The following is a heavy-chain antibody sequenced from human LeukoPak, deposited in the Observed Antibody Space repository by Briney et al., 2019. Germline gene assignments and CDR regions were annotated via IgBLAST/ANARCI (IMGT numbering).Heavy chain of an antibody. CDR3: ARVRTVPADFDY. V-gene: IGHV1-69*04. D-gene: IGHD4-17*01. J-gene: IGHJ4*02. Sequence: SVKVSCKASGGTFSSYAISWVRQAPGQGLEWMGRIIPILGIANYARKFQGRVTITADKSTSTAYMELSSLRSEDTAVYYCARVRTVPADFDYWGQGTLVTVSS. CDR1: GGTFSSYA. CDR2: IIPILGIA.